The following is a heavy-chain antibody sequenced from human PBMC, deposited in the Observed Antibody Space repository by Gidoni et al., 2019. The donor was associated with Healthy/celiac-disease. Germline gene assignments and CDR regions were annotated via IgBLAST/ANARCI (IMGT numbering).Heavy chain of an antibody. CDR1: GGSFRGPY. Sequence: QVQLQQCGAGLLKPSAPLSLTCAVHGGSFRGPYWSWIRQPPGQGLEWNGEINHSGSTNYNPSLKSRVTISVDTAKNQFTLKLSSVTAADTAVYYCARRGYYYDSSGYQVFDYWGQGTLVTVSS. J-gene: IGHJ4*02. V-gene: IGHV4-34*01. D-gene: IGHD3-22*01. CDR3: ARRGYYYDSSGYQVFDY. CDR2: INHSGST.